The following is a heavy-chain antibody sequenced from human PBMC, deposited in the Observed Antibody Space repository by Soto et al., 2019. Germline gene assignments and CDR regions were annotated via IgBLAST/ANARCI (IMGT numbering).Heavy chain of an antibody. V-gene: IGHV3-21*01. J-gene: IGHJ4*02. CDR3: ERHRYTWNEKFDY. D-gene: IGHD1-1*01. CDR1: GFTFSSYS. Sequence: GGSLRLSCAASGFTFSSYSMNWVRQAPGKGLEWVSSISSSSSYIYYADSVKDRFTISRDNAKNSLYLQMNSLRAEDTAVYYCERHRYTWNEKFDYWGQGTLVTVSS. CDR2: ISSSSSYI.